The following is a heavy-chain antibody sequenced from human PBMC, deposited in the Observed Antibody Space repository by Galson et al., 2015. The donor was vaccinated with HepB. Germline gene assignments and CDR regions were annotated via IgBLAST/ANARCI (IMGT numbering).Heavy chain of an antibody. CDR3: ARDPLIFSGLSAFDF. CDR1: GFTFSSYW. Sequence: SLRLSCAASGFTFSSYWMSWVRQAPGKGLQWVANIKDDGSEKSYVDSVKGRFAISRDNGKNSLYLQMNSLRVEDTAVYYCARDPLIFSGLSAFDFWGQGTLVTVSS. D-gene: IGHD3-9*01. J-gene: IGHJ4*02. V-gene: IGHV3-7*01. CDR2: IKDDGSEK.